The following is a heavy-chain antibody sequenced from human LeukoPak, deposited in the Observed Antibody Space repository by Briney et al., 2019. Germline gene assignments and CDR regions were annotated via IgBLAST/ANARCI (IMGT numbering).Heavy chain of an antibody. V-gene: IGHV3-23*01. J-gene: IGHJ4*02. CDR2: ISGSGGST. CDR3: AKDSKMGFMTTVVTGFDY. CDR1: GVTFSSYA. D-gene: IGHD4-23*01. Sequence: PGGSLRLSCAASGVTFSSYAMSWVRQAPGKGLEWVSAISGSGGSTYYADSVKGRFTISRDNAKNTMYLQMNSLRAEDTAVYYCAKDSKMGFMTTVVTGFDYWGQGTRVSVPS.